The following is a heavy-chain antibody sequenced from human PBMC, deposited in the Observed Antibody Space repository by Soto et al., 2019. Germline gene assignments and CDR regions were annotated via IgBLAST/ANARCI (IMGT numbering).Heavy chain of an antibody. CDR3: ARDGRWHYYHSTGYYPGDY. J-gene: IGHJ4*02. CDR2: ISGSGGDT. CDR1: GFTFSTYA. V-gene: IGHV3-23*01. D-gene: IGHD3-22*01. Sequence: PGGSLRLSCAASGFTFSTYAMTWVRQTPGKGLEWVSVISGSGGDTSYADSVKGRFTISRDNTKNSLYLQMNGLRAGETAVYYCARDGRWHYYHSTGYYPGDYWGQGTLVIV.